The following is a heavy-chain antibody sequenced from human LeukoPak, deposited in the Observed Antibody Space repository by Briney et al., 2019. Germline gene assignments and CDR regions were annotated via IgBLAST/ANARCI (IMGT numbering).Heavy chain of an antibody. CDR3: AKGGLGGGYSYAS. CDR1: GFTFSSSA. CDR2: ISDTGRLS. D-gene: IGHD5-24*01. Sequence: PGGSLRLSCAASGFTFSSSAMSWVRQAPGKGLEWVAAISDTGRLSYCADSVNGRFIISRDNSKNTLSLQMNSLRAADTAVYYCAKGGLGGGYSYASWGQGTLITVSS. V-gene: IGHV3-23*01. J-gene: IGHJ5*02.